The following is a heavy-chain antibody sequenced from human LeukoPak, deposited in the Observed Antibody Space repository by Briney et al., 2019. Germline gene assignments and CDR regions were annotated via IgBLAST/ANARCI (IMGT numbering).Heavy chain of an antibody. D-gene: IGHD4-4*01. CDR2: IYSGGST. V-gene: IGHV3-66*01. CDR1: GFTVSSNF. CDR3: ASTGTVKHSTAFDI. Sequence: PGGSLRLSCAASGFTVSSNFMSWVRQVPGKGLEWVSVIYSGGSTYYADSVTGRFTISRDNSKNTLYLQMNSLRAEDTAVYYCASTGTVKHSTAFDIWGQGTMVTVSS. J-gene: IGHJ3*02.